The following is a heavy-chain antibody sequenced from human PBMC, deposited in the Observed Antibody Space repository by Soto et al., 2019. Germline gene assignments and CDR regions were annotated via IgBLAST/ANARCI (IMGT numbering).Heavy chain of an antibody. J-gene: IGHJ4*02. CDR1: GCTFSSYA. CDR2: IIPIFGTA. Sequence: AVKVSCNASGCTFSSYAISWVRQAPGQGLEWMGGIIPIFGTANYAQKFQGRFTITADESPSTAYMELSSLRSEDTAVYYCARGYYYDSSGYYYWGQGTLVTVSS. CDR3: ARGYYYDSSGYYY. D-gene: IGHD3-22*01. V-gene: IGHV1-69*13.